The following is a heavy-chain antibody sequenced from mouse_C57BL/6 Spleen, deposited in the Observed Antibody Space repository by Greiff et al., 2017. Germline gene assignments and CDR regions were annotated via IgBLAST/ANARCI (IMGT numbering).Heavy chain of an antibody. CDR1: GFTFSDYG. D-gene: IGHD1-1*01. CDR3: ARDQFIGYAMDY. Sequence: EVKLMESGGGLVKPGGSLKLSCAASGFTFSDYGMHWVRQAPEKGLEWVAYISSGSSTIYYADTVKGRFTISRANAKNTLVLQMTSLRSEDTAMYYCARDQFIGYAMDYWGQGTSVTVSS. V-gene: IGHV5-17*01. CDR2: ISSGSSTI. J-gene: IGHJ4*01.